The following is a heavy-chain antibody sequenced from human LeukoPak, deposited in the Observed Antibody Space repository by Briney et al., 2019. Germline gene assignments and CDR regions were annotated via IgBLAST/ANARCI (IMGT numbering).Heavy chain of an antibody. CDR2: ISSSSSYI. CDR1: GFTFSSYE. Sequence: PGGSLRLSCAASGFTFSSYEMNWVRQAPGKGLEWVSSISSSSSYIYYADSVKGRFTISRDNAKNSLYLQMNSLRAEDTAVYYCARSPAAMRGDYWGQGTLVTVSS. D-gene: IGHD2-2*01. V-gene: IGHV3-21*01. CDR3: ARSPAAMRGDY. J-gene: IGHJ4*02.